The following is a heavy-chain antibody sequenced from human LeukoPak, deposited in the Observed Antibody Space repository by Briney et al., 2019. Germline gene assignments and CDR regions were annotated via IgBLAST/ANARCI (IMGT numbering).Heavy chain of an antibody. J-gene: IGHJ4*02. CDR2: IYTSGST. Sequence: SETLSLTCTVSGGSISSYYWSWIRQPAGKGLEWIGRIYTSGSTNYNPSLKSRVTMSVDTSKNQFSLKLSSVTAADTAVYYCARDPERPAEPEAGTEFDYWGQGTLVTVSS. D-gene: IGHD6-13*01. V-gene: IGHV4-4*07. CDR1: GGSISSYY. CDR3: ARDPERPAEPEAGTEFDY.